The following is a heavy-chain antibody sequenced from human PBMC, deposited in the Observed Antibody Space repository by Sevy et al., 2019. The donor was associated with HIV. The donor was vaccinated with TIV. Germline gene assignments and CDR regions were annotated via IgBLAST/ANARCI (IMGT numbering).Heavy chain of an antibody. CDR3: TRVDPIVPPAGYYYHMDV. Sequence: GGSLRLSCVASGFTFDSYWKHWVRQAPGKGLVWVSRINSDGSSTPYADSVKGRFTISRDNAKNTLYLQLNRLGAEDTAVYYCTRVDPIVPPAGYYYHMDVWGKGTTVTVSS. CDR1: GFTFDSYW. D-gene: IGHD1-26*01. V-gene: IGHV3-74*01. J-gene: IGHJ6*03. CDR2: INSDGSST.